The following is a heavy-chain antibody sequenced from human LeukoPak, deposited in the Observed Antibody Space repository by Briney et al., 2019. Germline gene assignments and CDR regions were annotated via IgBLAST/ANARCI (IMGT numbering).Heavy chain of an antibody. V-gene: IGHV3-21*01. J-gene: IGHJ3*02. CDR3: ARGGGSYYDFWSGYYTVLSAGYDAFDI. CDR2: ISSSSSYI. Sequence: TGGSLRLSCAASGFTFSSYSMNWVRQAPGKGLEWVSSISSSSSYIYYADSVKGRFTISRDNAKNSLYLQMNSLRAEDTAVYYCARGGGSYYDFWSGYYTVLSAGYDAFDIWGQGTMVTVSS. CDR1: GFTFSSYS. D-gene: IGHD3-3*01.